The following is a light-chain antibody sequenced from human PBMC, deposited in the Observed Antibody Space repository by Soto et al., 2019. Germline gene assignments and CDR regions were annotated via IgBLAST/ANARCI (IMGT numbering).Light chain of an antibody. CDR3: QQRSNWPT. Sequence: EIVLTQSPATLSLSPGERATLSCRASQSVSSYLAWYQQKPGQAPRLLIYDASNRATGIPARFSGSGSGTDFSLTIISLEPEDFAVYYCQQRSNWPTFGQGTRLEIK. J-gene: IGKJ5*01. V-gene: IGKV3-11*01. CDR2: DAS. CDR1: QSVSSY.